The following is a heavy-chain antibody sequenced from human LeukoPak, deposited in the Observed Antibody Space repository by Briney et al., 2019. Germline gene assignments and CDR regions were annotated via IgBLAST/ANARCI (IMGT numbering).Heavy chain of an antibody. CDR1: GFTFSDYN. CDR3: ARVVDHDYSDYYLDY. V-gene: IGHV3-11*01. CDR2: ISRSGSTK. J-gene: IGHJ4*02. Sequence: GGSLRLSCAASGFTFSDYNMRWIRQAPGKGLEWVSSISRSGSTKYYADSVKGRFTISRDNAKNTLYLQMNSLRAEDTAVYYCARVVDHDYSDYYLDYWGQGTLVTVSS. D-gene: IGHD4-11*01.